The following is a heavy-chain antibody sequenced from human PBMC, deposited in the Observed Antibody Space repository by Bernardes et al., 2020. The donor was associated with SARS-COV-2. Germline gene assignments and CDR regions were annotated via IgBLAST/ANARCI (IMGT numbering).Heavy chain of an antibody. CDR2: IYPGDSDT. CDR1: GYRFSNYW. D-gene: IGHD2-21*02. Sequence: GECLKISCKGSGYRFSNYWIAWVRQMPGKGLEWIGIIYPGDSDTRYSPSFQGQVTISADKSTSTAYLQWSSLKASDTAMYYCATHAAGDSPGRDAFWGQGTLVTVSS. V-gene: IGHV5-51*01. J-gene: IGHJ4*02. CDR3: ATHAAGDSPGRDAF.